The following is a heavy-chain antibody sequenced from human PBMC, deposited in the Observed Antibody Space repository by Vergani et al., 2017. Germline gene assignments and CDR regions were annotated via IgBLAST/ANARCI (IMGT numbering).Heavy chain of an antibody. CDR1: GGSFSGYY. D-gene: IGHD3-22*01. CDR2: INHSGST. J-gene: IGHJ5*02. CDR3: ARDQYYYDSXGYYDPGPYNWFDP. Sequence: QVQLQQWGAGLLKPSETLPLTCAVYGGSFSGYYGSWIRQPPGKGLEWIGEINHSGSTNYNPSRKSRVTISVDTSKNQFSLKLNSVTAADTAVYYCARDQYYYDSXGYYDPGPYNWFDPWGQGTLVTVSS. V-gene: IGHV4-34*01.